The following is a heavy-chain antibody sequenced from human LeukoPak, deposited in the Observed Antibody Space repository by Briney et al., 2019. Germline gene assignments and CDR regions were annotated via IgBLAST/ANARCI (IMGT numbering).Heavy chain of an antibody. D-gene: IGHD3-9*01. CDR2: ISSSSSYI. CDR1: GFTFSSYS. J-gene: IGHJ4*02. CDR3: ARDGYYDILSGSEPDY. Sequence: GGSLRLSCAASGFTFSSYSMNWVRQAPGKGLEWVSSISSSSSYIYYADSVKGRFTISRDNAKNSLYLQMNSLRAEDTAVYYCARDGYYDILSGSEPDYWGQGTLVTVSS. V-gene: IGHV3-21*01.